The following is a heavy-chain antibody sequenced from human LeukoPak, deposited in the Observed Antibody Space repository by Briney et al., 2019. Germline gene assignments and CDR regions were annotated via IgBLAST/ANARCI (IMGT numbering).Heavy chain of an antibody. CDR1: VGSISRSSYY. J-gene: IGHJ4*02. CDR2: IYYSGRT. CDR3: ARLYCSSTSCSRGAFDY. D-gene: IGHD2-2*01. V-gene: IGHV4-39*07. Sequence: PSGTLSLTCTVSVGSISRSSYYGGWIRQPPGKGLEWIGSIYYSGRTYYNPSLKSRVTISVDTSKNQLSLKLSSVTAADTAVYYCARLYCSSTSCSRGAFDYWGQGTLVTVSS.